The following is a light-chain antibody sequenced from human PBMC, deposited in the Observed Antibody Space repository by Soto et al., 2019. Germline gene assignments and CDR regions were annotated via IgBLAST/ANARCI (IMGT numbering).Light chain of an antibody. CDR3: QSYESGWGV. J-gene: IGLJ3*02. Sequence: QSVLTQPPSVSGAPGQRVTISCTGSNSNIGAGYDVHWYQQYPGTAPKLLIYSNTNRPSGAPDRFSASKSGTSASLAITGLQAEDEAYYYCQSYESGWGVFGGGTKLTVL. CDR1: NSNIGAGYD. CDR2: SNT. V-gene: IGLV1-40*01.